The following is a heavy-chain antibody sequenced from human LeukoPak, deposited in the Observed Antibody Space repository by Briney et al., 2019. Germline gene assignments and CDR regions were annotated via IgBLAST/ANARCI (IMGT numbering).Heavy chain of an antibody. V-gene: IGHV4-59*07. CDR1: GRPISSDY. CDR3: ARGFYSPHY. J-gene: IGHJ4*02. D-gene: IGHD4-11*01. CDR2: IYYSGST. Sequence: SDTLSLTCTLSGRPISSDYWSWIRHPPGEGLEWIRYIYYSGSTYYTPSLKSRLTISVDTSKNQFSLKLSSVTAADTAVYYCARGFYSPHYWGQGTLVSVSS.